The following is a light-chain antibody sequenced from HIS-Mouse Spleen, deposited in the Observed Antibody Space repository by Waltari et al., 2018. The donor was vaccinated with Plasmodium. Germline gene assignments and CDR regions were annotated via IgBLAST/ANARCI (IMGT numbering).Light chain of an antibody. CDR3: YSTDSSGNHRV. V-gene: IGLV3-10*01. Sequence: SYELTQPPSVSVSPGQKARITCSADALPKKFAYWYQQKSGQDPVLVIYEDSKRPSGIPERFSGSSSGTMATLTISGAQVEDEADYYCYSTDSSGNHRVFGGGTKLTVL. CDR2: EDS. CDR1: ALPKKF. J-gene: IGLJ3*02.